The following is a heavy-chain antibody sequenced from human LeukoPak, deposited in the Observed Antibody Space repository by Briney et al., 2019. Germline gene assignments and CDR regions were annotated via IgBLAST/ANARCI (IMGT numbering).Heavy chain of an antibody. CDR1: GGSISGYY. D-gene: IGHD2-21*02. CDR3: ARYYCGGDCYGFDY. Sequence: PSETLSLTCTVSGGSISGYYWSWIRQAPGKGLEWIGYIHYSGNTNYNPSLKSRVTISVDTSKNQFSLKVNTVTAADTAVCYCARYYCGGDCYGFDYWGQGTLVTVSS. CDR2: IHYSGNT. J-gene: IGHJ4*02. V-gene: IGHV4-59*01.